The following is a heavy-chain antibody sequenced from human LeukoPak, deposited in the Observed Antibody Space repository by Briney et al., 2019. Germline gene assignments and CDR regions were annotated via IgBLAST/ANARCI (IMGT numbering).Heavy chain of an antibody. CDR3: AKSPYFYNSGRSVDV. D-gene: IGHD3-10*01. CDR1: GFIFSDYY. J-gene: IGHJ6*04. V-gene: IGHV3-11*01. Sequence: GGSLRLSCAASGFIFSDYYMAWIRQAPGKGLEWISTIKGTGLTTYYADSVKGRFTISRDSAKNMLFLQMNRLRAEDTAVYYCAKSPYFYNSGRSVDVWGKGTTVTVSS. CDR2: IKGTGLTT.